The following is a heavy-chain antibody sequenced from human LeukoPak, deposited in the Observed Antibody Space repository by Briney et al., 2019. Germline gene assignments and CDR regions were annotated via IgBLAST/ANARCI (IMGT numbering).Heavy chain of an antibody. J-gene: IGHJ4*02. V-gene: IGHV3-30*18. CDR2: ISYDGSNK. Sequence: GGSLRLSCAASGFTFSSYGMHWVRQAPGKGLEWVAVISYDGSNKYYADSVKGRFTISRDNSKNTLYLQMNSLRAEDTAVYYCAKGSSGYDSAFDYLGQGTLVTVSS. D-gene: IGHD5-12*01. CDR1: GFTFSSYG. CDR3: AKGSSGYDSAFDY.